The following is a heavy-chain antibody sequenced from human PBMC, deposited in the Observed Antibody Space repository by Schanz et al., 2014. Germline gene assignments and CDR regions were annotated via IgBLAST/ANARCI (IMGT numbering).Heavy chain of an antibody. V-gene: IGHV3-NL1*01. Sequence: VKMVESGGGLVKPGGSLRLSCLASGFAFSSYGMNWLRQAPGKGLEWVSVIGVDGTTTYYADSVKGRFTISGDSSKYTVYLQMNSLRADDTAVYYCAKGPYYYYYMDVWGNGTTVTVSS. CDR3: AKGPYYYYYMDV. CDR2: IGVDGTTT. CDR1: GFAFSSYG. J-gene: IGHJ6*03.